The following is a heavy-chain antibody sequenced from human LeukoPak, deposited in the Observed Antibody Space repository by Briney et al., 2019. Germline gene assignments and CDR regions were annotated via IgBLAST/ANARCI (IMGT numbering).Heavy chain of an antibody. CDR3: ARGYSSSWYSLKPLYYFDY. Sequence: ASVKVSCKASGYTFTGYYMHWVRQAPGQGLEWMGWINPNSGGTNYAQKFQGRVTMTSDTSISTAYMELSRPRSDDTAVYYCARGYSSSWYSLKPLYYFDYWGQGTLVTVSS. J-gene: IGHJ4*02. CDR1: GYTFTGYY. D-gene: IGHD6-13*01. V-gene: IGHV1-2*02. CDR2: INPNSGGT.